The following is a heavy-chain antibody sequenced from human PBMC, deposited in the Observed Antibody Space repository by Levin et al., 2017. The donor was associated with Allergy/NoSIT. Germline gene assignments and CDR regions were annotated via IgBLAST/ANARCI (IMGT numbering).Heavy chain of an antibody. V-gene: IGHV3-15*01. D-gene: IGHD3-16*01. Sequence: GESLKISCAASGFTFSNAWMSWVRQAPGKGLEWVGRIKSKTDGGTTDYAAPVKGRFTISRDDSKNTLYLQMNSLKTEDTAVYYCTTVGEGEGFDYWGQGTLVTVSS. CDR3: TTVGEGEGFDY. CDR1: GFTFSNAW. CDR2: IKSKTDGGTT. J-gene: IGHJ4*02.